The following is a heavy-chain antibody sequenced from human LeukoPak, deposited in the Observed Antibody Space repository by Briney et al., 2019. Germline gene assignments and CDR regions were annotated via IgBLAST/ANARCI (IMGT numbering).Heavy chain of an antibody. CDR2: IYYSGST. CDR1: GGSISSYY. V-gene: IGHV4-39*01. Sequence: SETLSLTCTVSGGSISSYYWGWIRQPPGKGLEWIGSIYYSGSTYYNPSLKSRVTISVDTSKNQFSLKLSSVTAADTAVYYCALGHYYYYYGMDVWGQGTTVTVSS. CDR3: ALGHYYYYYGMDV. J-gene: IGHJ6*02.